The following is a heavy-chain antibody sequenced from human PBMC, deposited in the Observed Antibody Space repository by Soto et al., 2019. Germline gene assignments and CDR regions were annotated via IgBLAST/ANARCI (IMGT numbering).Heavy chain of an antibody. D-gene: IGHD3-16*01. V-gene: IGHV4-31*03. CDR1: GGSISSGGYY. Sequence: QVQLQESGPGLVKPSQTLSLTCTVSGGSISSGGYYWSWIRQHPGKGLEWIGYIYYSGSTYYNPSLKSRVTISVDPSKNQFSPKLSFVTAADPAVYYCARDKRGGGEFDYWGQGTLVTVSS. CDR3: ARDKRGGGEFDY. CDR2: IYYSGST. J-gene: IGHJ4*02.